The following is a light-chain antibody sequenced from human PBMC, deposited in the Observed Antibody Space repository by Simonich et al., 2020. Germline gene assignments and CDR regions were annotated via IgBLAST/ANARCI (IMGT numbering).Light chain of an antibody. CDR1: SGSIASNY. CDR3: QSYDSSNHRGV. CDR2: EDN. V-gene: IGLV6-57*03. Sequence: NFMLTQPHSVSESPGKTVTISCTRSSGSIASNYVQWYQQRPGSAPTPVSYEDNQKPSGVPDRFSGSIDSSSNSASLTISGLKTEDEADYYCQSYDSSNHRGVFGGGTKLTVL. J-gene: IGLJ2*01.